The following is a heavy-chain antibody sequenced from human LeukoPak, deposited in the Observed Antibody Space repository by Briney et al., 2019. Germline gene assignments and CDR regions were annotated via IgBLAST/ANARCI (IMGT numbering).Heavy chain of an antibody. CDR3: AKRGCSGGSCYLFDY. Sequence: TGGSLRLSCAASGFTFSSYSMNWVRQAPGKGLEWVSSISSSSSYIYYVDSVKGRFTISRDNAKNSLYLQMNSLRAEDTAVYYCAKRGCSGGSCYLFDYWGQGTLVTVSS. D-gene: IGHD2-15*01. CDR2: ISSSSSYI. CDR1: GFTFSSYS. V-gene: IGHV3-21*01. J-gene: IGHJ4*02.